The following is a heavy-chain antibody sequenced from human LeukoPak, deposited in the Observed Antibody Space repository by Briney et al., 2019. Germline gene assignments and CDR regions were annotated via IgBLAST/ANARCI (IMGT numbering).Heavy chain of an antibody. D-gene: IGHD6-13*01. J-gene: IGHJ4*02. Sequence: SETLSLTCTVSDGSISSYYWNWIRQPPGKGLEWIGFIYDSGSTNYNPSLYSRLTISVDTSKNQFSLKLTSVTAADTAVYYCARDGAAAGTIDYWGQGTLVTVSS. V-gene: IGHV4-59*01. CDR2: IYDSGST. CDR1: DGSISSYY. CDR3: ARDGAAAGTIDY.